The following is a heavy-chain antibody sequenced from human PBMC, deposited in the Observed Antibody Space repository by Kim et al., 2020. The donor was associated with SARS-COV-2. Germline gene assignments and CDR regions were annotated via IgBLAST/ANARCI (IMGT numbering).Heavy chain of an antibody. CDR2: T. J-gene: IGHJ4*02. V-gene: IGHV1-2*02. Sequence: TGYARKFQGRVTMTWDTTVDTAYMDLASLTAGDTAVYFCAREAGYTNSFDFWGQGTLVTVSS. CDR3: AREAGYTNSFDF. D-gene: IGHD6-13*01.